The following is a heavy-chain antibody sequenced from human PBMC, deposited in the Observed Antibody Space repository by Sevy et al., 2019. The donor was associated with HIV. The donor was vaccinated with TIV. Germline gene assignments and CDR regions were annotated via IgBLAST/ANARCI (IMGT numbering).Heavy chain of an antibody. Sequence: GGSLRLSCAASGFTFSDYYMSWIRQAPGKGLEWVSYISSSGSTIYYADSVKGRFTISRDNAKNSVYLQMNSLRAEDTAVYYCARDSGYCSSTSCPIYYGMDVWGQGTTVTVSS. D-gene: IGHD2-2*01. CDR2: ISSSGSTI. V-gene: IGHV3-11*01. CDR1: GFTFSDYY. CDR3: ARDSGYCSSTSCPIYYGMDV. J-gene: IGHJ6*02.